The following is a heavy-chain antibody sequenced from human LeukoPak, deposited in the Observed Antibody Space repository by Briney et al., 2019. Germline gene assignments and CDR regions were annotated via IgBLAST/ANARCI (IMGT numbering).Heavy chain of an antibody. Sequence: GGSLRLSCAASRFTFSSYSMNWVRQAPGKGLEWVSSISSSGSYTYYADSVKGRFTISRDNSKNTAYLQMNSLRAEDTAVYYCAKDPPYYYDSSGYGGGAFDIWGQGTMVTVSS. J-gene: IGHJ3*02. CDR1: RFTFSSYS. CDR3: AKDPPYYYDSSGYGGGAFDI. V-gene: IGHV3-21*04. D-gene: IGHD3-22*01. CDR2: ISSSGSYT.